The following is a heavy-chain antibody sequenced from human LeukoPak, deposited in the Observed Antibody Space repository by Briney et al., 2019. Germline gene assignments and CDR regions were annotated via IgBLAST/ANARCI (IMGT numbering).Heavy chain of an antibody. V-gene: IGHV1-18*01. D-gene: IGHD2-2*01. CDR3: ARAVGHCSSTSCVYYYMDV. J-gene: IGHJ6*03. CDR1: GYTFTSYG. Sequence: GASVKVSCKASGYTFTSYGISWVRQAPGQGLEWMGWISAYNGNTNYAQKLQGRVTMTTDTSTSTAYMELSSLRSEDTAVYYCARAVGHCSSTSCVYYYMDVWGKGTTVTVSS. CDR2: ISAYNGNT.